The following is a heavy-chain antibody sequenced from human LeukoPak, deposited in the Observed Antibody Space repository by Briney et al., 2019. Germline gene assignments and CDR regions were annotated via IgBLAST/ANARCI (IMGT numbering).Heavy chain of an antibody. CDR1: GFTFSSYG. J-gene: IGHJ4*02. CDR2: IRYDGSNK. Sequence: GGSLRLSCAASGFTFSSYGMHWVRQAPGKGLEWVAFIRYDGSNKYYADSVKGRFTISRDNAKNSLYLQMNSLRAEDTAVYYCARAGFTFSDYFGSFFDYWGQGTLVTVSS. CDR3: ARAGFTFSDYFGSFFDY. V-gene: IGHV3-30*02. D-gene: IGHD3-10*01.